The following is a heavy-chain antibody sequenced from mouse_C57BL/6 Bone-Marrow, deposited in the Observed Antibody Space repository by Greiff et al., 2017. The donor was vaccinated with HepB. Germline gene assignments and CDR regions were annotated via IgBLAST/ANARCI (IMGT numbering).Heavy chain of an antibody. D-gene: IGHD2-5*01. V-gene: IGHV5-4*03. CDR2: ISDGGSYT. Sequence: EVKVVESGGGLVKPGGSLKLSCAASGFTFSSYAMSWVRQTPEKRLEWVATISDGGSYTYYPDNVKGRFTISRDNAKNNLYLQMSHLKSEDTAMSYCARGGPTIVTTWYFDVWGTGTTVTVSS. CDR3: ARGGPTIVTTWYFDV. J-gene: IGHJ1*03. CDR1: GFTFSSYA.